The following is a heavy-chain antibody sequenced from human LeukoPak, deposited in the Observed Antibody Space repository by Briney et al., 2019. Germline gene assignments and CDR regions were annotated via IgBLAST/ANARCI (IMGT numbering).Heavy chain of an antibody. J-gene: IGHJ4*02. CDR1: GYTFTSYY. D-gene: IGHD4-11*01. V-gene: IGHV1-46*01. CDR2: INPIGGTT. Sequence: ASVKLSCTTSGYTFTSYYIHWVRQAPGQGLEWLGIINPIGGTTDYAQKFQGRVTMTRDTSTSTVYMELSSLSPEDTAVYYCARQQGLQNLNFDYWGQGTLVTVSS. CDR3: ARQQGLQNLNFDY.